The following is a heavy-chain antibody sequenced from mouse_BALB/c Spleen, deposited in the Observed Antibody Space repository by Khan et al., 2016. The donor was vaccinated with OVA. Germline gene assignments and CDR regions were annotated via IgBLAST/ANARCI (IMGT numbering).Heavy chain of an antibody. Sequence: VQLQQSGPELMKPGASGKISCKASGYSFTTYYIHWVQQSHGKSLEWIGYIDPFSGDTTYNQKFKGMATLTVDKSSSTAYIHLSNLTSEDSAVYCCTRHGYVAWFTYGGQGTLVTVSA. CDR1: GYSFTTYY. D-gene: IGHD2-2*01. V-gene: IGHV1S135*01. CDR3: TRHGYVAWFTY. J-gene: IGHJ3*01. CDR2: IDPFSGDT.